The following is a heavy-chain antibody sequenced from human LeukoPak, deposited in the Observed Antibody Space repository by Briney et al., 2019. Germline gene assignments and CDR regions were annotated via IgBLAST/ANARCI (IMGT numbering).Heavy chain of an antibody. D-gene: IGHD2-15*01. CDR1: GGTFSSYA. CDR2: IIPIFGTA. J-gene: IGHJ5*02. V-gene: IGHV1-69*05. Sequence: ASVKVSCKASGGTFSSYAISWVRQAPGQGLEWMGGIIPIFGTANYAQKLQGRVTMTTDTSTSTAYMEPRSLRSDDTAVYYCAREAHCSGGSCSLGWFDPWGQGTLVTVSS. CDR3: AREAHCSGGSCSLGWFDP.